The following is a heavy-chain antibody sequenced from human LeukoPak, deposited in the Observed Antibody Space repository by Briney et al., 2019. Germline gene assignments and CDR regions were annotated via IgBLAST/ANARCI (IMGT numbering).Heavy chain of an antibody. CDR2: IKQDGSEK. CDR1: GFTFSSYW. Sequence: PGGSPRLSCAASGFTFSSYWMSWVRQAPGKGLEWVANIKQDGSEKFYVDSVKGRLTISRDNAKNSLYLQMNSLRAEDTAVYYCARDRDLRTMVRGVIITPDAFDIWGQGTMVTVSS. V-gene: IGHV3-7*01. CDR3: ARDRDLRTMVRGVIITPDAFDI. D-gene: IGHD3-10*01. J-gene: IGHJ3*02.